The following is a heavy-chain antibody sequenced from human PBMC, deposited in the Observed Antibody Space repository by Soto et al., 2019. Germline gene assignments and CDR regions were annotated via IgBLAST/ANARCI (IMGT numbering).Heavy chain of an antibody. D-gene: IGHD5-12*01. CDR2: IYYSGST. CDR3: ARVRWLAGAWDY. J-gene: IGHJ4*02. CDR1: GGSISSYY. Sequence: PSETLCLTCTVSGGSISSYYWSWIRQPPGKGLEWIGYIYYSGSTNYNPSLKSRVTISVDTSKNQFSLKLSSVTAADTAVYYCARVRWLAGAWDYCGQGTLVTGSS. V-gene: IGHV4-59*01.